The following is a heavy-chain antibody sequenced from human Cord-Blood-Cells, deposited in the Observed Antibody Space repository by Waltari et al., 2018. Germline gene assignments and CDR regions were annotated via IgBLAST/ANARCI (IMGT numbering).Heavy chain of an antibody. V-gene: IGHV4-38-2*02. CDR1: GYSISSGYY. J-gene: IGHJ4*02. Sequence: QVQLQESGPGLVKPSETLSRTCTVPGYSISSGYYWGWIRQPPGKGLEWIGSIYHSGSTYYNPSLKSRVTISVDTSKNQFSLKLSSVTAADMAVYYCASAWIQLWFDYWGQGTLVTVSS. CDR3: ASAWIQLWFDY. CDR2: IYHSGST. D-gene: IGHD5-18*01.